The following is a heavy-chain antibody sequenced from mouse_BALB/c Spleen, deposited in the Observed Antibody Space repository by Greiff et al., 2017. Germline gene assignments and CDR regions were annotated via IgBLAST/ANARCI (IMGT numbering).Heavy chain of an antibody. CDR1: GYTFTSYW. CDR3: TRWSDYYGSRVYAMDY. V-gene: IGHV1-5*01. J-gene: IGHJ4*01. CDR2: IYPGNSDT. Sequence: EVKLQESGTVLARPGASVKMSCKASGYTFTSYWMHWVKQRPGQGLEWIGAIYPGNSDTSYNQKFKGKAKLTAVTSTSTAYMELSSLTNEDSAVYYCTRWSDYYGSRVYAMDYWGQGTSVTVSS. D-gene: IGHD1-1*01.